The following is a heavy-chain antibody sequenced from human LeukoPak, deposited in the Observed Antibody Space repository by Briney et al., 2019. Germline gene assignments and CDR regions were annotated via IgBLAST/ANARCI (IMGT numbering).Heavy chain of an antibody. V-gene: IGHV4-39*07. D-gene: IGHD3-3*01. J-gene: IGHJ4*02. CDR3: ARAILSGYPDS. Sequence: NPSETLSLTCTVSGGSISSSSYYWGWIRQPPGKGLEWIGSIYYSGSTYYNPSLKSRVTISVDTSKNQFSLKLSSVTAADTAVYYCARAILSGYPDSWGQGTLVIVFS. CDR2: IYYSGST. CDR1: GGSISSSSYY.